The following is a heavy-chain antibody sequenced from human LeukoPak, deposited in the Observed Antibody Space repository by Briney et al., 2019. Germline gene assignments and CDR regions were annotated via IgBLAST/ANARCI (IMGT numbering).Heavy chain of an antibody. Sequence: PSETLSLTCAVYGGSFSGYYWSWIRQPPGKGLEWIGEINHSGSTNYNPSLKSRVTISVDTSKNQFSLKLSSVTAADTAVYYCARVRRAIVVVIAYAFVIWGQGTMVTVSS. J-gene: IGHJ3*02. CDR2: INHSGST. CDR1: GGSFSGYY. D-gene: IGHD3-22*01. V-gene: IGHV4-34*01. CDR3: ARVRRAIVVVIAYAFVI.